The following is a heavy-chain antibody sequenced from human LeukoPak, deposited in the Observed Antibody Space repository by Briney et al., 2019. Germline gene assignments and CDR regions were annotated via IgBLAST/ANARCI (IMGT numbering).Heavy chain of an antibody. CDR2: INGSGDSA. Sequence: GGSLRLSCAASGLTFSSYAMSWVRQAPGKGLEWVSVINGSGDSAYYAHSVKGQFTISRDNSKNTLYRQMNSLRAEDTAIYYCAKTSSTSCYSWMFDYWGQGTLVA. V-gene: IGHV3-23*01. D-gene: IGHD2-2*01. J-gene: IGHJ4*02. CDR3: AKTSSTSCYSWMFDY. CDR1: GLTFSSYA.